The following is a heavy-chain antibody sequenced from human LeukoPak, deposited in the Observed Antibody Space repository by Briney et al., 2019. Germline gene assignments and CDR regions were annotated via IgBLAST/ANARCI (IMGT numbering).Heavy chain of an antibody. CDR3: ARDESCSTATCLSFFDY. Sequence: SVKVSCKASGGTFTSYTISWVRQAPGQGLEWMGRIIPILDLANHAQKFQGRVMITADRSTSTAYMELSSLRSEDTAVYYCARDESCSTATCLSFFDYWGQGTLVTVSS. V-gene: IGHV1-69*04. CDR1: GGTFTSYT. J-gene: IGHJ4*02. D-gene: IGHD2-2*01. CDR2: IIPILDLA.